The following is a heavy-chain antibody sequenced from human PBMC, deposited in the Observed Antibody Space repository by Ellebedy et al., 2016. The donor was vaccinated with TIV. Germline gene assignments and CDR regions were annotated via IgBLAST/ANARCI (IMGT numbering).Heavy chain of an antibody. CDR2: ISWNSGSI. CDR3: AKALRVLRYFDWSYPFDY. J-gene: IGHJ4*02. D-gene: IGHD3-9*01. V-gene: IGHV3-9*01. CDR1: GFTFDDYA. Sequence: SLKISXAASGFTFDDYAMHWVWPVPGKGLEWVSGISWNSGSIGYADSVKGRFTISRDNAKNSLYLQMNSLRAEDTALYYCAKALRVLRYFDWSYPFDYWGQGTLVTVSS.